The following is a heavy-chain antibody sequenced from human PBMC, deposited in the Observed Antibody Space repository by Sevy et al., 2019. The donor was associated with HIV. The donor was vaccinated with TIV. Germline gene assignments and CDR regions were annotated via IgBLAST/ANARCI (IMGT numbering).Heavy chain of an antibody. D-gene: IGHD6-13*01. CDR1: GYTFTSYG. V-gene: IGHV1-18*04. Sequence: ASVKVSCKASGYTFTSYGINWVRQAPGQGLEWMGWISAYNGNTNYAQKLQGRVTMTTDTSTSTAYMELRSLRSDDTAVYYCARDRYSSSWWDAFDIWGQGTMVTVSS. CDR2: ISAYNGNT. J-gene: IGHJ3*02. CDR3: ARDRYSSSWWDAFDI.